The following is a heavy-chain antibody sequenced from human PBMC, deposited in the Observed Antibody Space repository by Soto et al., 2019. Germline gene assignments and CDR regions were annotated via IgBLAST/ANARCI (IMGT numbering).Heavy chain of an antibody. V-gene: IGHV4-31*02. Sequence: SETRSRTWTVSGGSISRGGYYWIWIRQHPGKVLEWIGYMYYSGIAYYNPSLKSRVTISVETSKNQFSLKLSSVTAADTAVYYCARGRYDFWSGYAYYHYGMDVWGQGTTVTVSS. CDR2: MYYSGIA. CDR1: GGSISRGGYY. D-gene: IGHD3-3*01. J-gene: IGHJ6*02. CDR3: ARGRYDFWSGYAYYHYGMDV.